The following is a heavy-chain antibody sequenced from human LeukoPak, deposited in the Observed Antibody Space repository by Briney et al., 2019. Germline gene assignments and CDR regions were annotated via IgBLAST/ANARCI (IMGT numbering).Heavy chain of an antibody. V-gene: IGHV4-39*07. J-gene: IGHJ4*02. CDR3: ARGLGDSSGYYFDY. CDR1: GGFISSSSFY. Sequence: PSETLSLTCNVSGGFISSSSFYWGWIRQPPGKGLEWIGEINHSGSTNYNPSLKSRVTISVDTSKNQFSLKLSSVTAADTAVYYCARGLGDSSGYYFDYWGQGTLVTVSS. CDR2: INHSGST. D-gene: IGHD3-22*01.